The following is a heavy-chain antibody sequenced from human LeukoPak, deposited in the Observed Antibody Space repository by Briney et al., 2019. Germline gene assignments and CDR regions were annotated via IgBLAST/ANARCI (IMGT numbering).Heavy chain of an antibody. CDR2: INAGNGNT. D-gene: IGHD2-2*01. V-gene: IGHV1-3*01. CDR1: GYTFTSYA. CDR3: ARDGIVVVPAANFYYYYGMDV. J-gene: IGHJ6*02. Sequence: ASVKVSCKASGYTFTSYAMHWVRQAPGQRLEWMGWINAGNGNTKYSQKFQGRVTITRDTSASTAYMELSSLRSEDTAVYYCARDGIVVVPAANFYYYYGMDVWGQGTTVTVSS.